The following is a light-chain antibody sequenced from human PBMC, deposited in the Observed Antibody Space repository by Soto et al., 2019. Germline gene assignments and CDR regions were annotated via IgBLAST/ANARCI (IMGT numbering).Light chain of an antibody. V-gene: IGKV1-33*01. J-gene: IGKJ4*01. CDR2: DAS. CDR1: QDISNY. CDR3: QQYDNLLRT. Sequence: DIQMTESPSSLSASVGDRVTITCQASQDISNYLNWYKQKPGKAPKLLIYDASNLETGVPSRFSGSGSGTDFTFTISSLQPEDIATYYCQQYDNLLRTFGGGTKVDIK.